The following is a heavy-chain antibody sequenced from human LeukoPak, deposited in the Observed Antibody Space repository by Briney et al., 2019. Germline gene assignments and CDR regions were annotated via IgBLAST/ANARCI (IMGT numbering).Heavy chain of an antibody. CDR3: AKDSAFYYIDV. V-gene: IGHV3-23*01. CDR2: ISGSGGSI. CDR1: GFTFSSYA. J-gene: IGHJ6*03. D-gene: IGHD3-10*01. Sequence: PGGSLRLSCAASGFTFSSYAMSWVRQAPGKGLEWVSAISGSGGSIYYADSVKGRFTISRDNSKNTLYLQMNSLKGDDTAVYYCAKDSAFYYIDVWGKGTTVIISS.